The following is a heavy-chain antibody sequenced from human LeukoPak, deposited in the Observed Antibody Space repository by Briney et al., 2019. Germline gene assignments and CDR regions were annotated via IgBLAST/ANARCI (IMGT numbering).Heavy chain of an antibody. D-gene: IGHD5-18*01. CDR1: GGSISSYY. Sequence: SETLSLTCTVSGGSISSYYWSWIRQPAGKGLEWIGRIYTSGSTNYNPSLKSRVTMSVDTSKNQFSLKLSSVTAADTAVYYCARERTAMVTGYNYYYMDVWGKGTTVTISS. V-gene: IGHV4-4*07. CDR2: IYTSGST. CDR3: ARERTAMVTGYNYYYMDV. J-gene: IGHJ6*03.